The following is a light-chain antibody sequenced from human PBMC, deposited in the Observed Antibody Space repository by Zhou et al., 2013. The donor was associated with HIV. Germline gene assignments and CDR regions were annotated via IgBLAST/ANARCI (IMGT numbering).Light chain of an antibody. J-gene: IGKJ2*03. CDR1: QEISTY. CDR2: AAS. CDR3: QQSYSTPYS. V-gene: IGKV1-8*01. Sequence: AIRITQSPSSLSASTGDRVTISCRASQEISTYLAWYQQKPGKAPKLLIYAASSLQSGVPSRFSGSGSGTDFTLTISSLQPEDFATYYCQQSYSTPYSFGQGTKLEIK.